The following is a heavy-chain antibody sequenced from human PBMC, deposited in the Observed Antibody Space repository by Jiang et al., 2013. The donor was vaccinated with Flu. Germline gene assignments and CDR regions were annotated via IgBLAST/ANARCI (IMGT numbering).Heavy chain of an antibody. CDR2: IIPMFGTA. CDR1: GDTFSRYG. J-gene: IGHJ4*02. CDR3: ATDRSSYGDYDGPFFDY. V-gene: IGHV1-69*01. Sequence: GAEVKKPGSSVKVSCKASGDTFSRYGISWVRQAPGQGPEWMGGIIPMFGTAIYAQKFRGRVTITADESTSTAYMELSSLISEDTAVYYCATDRSSYGDYDGPFFDYWGQGTLVTVSS. D-gene: IGHD4-17*01.